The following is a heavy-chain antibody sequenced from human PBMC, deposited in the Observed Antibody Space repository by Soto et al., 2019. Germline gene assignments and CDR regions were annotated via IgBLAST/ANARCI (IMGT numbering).Heavy chain of an antibody. Sequence: QVQLQESGPGLVKPSETLSLTCTVSGGSVNSGSYSWSWIRQPPGKGLEWIGYIYYSGSTNYNPTLKSRVTISVDTSKNQFSLKLSSVTAADTAVYYCARVITPNCDFWSGFKAFDIWGQGTMVTVSS. D-gene: IGHD3-3*01. J-gene: IGHJ3*02. CDR2: IYYSGST. CDR3: ARVITPNCDFWSGFKAFDI. V-gene: IGHV4-61*01. CDR1: GGSVNSGSYS.